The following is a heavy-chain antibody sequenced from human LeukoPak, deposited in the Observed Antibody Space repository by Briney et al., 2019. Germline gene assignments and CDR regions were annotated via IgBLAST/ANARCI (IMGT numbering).Heavy chain of an antibody. Sequence: SETLSLTCTVSGGSISSSSYYWGWIRQPPGKGLEWIGSIYYSGSTYYNPSLKSRVTISVDTSKNQFSLKLSSVTAADTAVYYCASHAQGYDFWSGYYIRYYYYMDVWGKGTTVTASS. D-gene: IGHD3-3*01. J-gene: IGHJ6*03. CDR3: ASHAQGYDFWSGYYIRYYYYMDV. CDR1: GGSISSSSYY. CDR2: IYYSGST. V-gene: IGHV4-39*07.